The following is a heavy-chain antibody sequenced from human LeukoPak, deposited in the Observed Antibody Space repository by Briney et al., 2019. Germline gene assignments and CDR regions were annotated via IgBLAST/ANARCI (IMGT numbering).Heavy chain of an antibody. CDR2: ISAYNGNT. CDR3: ARGVYYDYIWGSSGYYCYMDV. Sequence: ASVKVSCKASGYTFTSYGIGWVRQAPGQGLEWMGWISAYNGNTNYAQKLQGRVTMTTDTSTSTAYMELRSLRSDDTAVYYCARGVYYDYIWGSSGYYCYMDVWGKGTTVTVSS. V-gene: IGHV1-18*01. D-gene: IGHD3-16*01. J-gene: IGHJ6*03. CDR1: GYTFTSYG.